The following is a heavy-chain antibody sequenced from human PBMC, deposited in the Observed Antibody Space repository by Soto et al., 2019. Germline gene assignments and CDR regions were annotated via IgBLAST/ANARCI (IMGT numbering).Heavy chain of an antibody. J-gene: IGHJ4*02. CDR1: GYTFTNYD. CDR3: AREGRGKKAGYNGLVSLGY. CDR2: INPDSDNT. Sequence: QVQLVQSGAEVKKPGASVKVSCETSGYTFTNYDINWVRQAAGQGLEWMGWINPDSDNTGYAQKFQGRVTMTRDTSISTAYMELNSLRSEDTAVYYCAREGRGKKAGYNGLVSLGYWGQGTLVTVSS. D-gene: IGHD2-2*02. V-gene: IGHV1-8*01.